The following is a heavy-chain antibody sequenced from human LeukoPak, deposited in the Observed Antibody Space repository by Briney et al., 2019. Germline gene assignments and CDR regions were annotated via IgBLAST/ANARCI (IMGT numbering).Heavy chain of an antibody. CDR2: TYYRSKWYT. V-gene: IGHV6-1*01. J-gene: IGHJ4*02. D-gene: IGHD5-12*01. Sequence: SQTLSLTCAISGDSVSGNRVAWNWVRQSPLRGLEWLGRTYYRSKWYTNYTVSVKSRITINPDTSKNQFSLQLNSVTPEDTAVYYCVRSRYDYTFTSIGLDYWGQGTLVTVSS. CDR3: VRSRYDYTFTSIGLDY. CDR1: GDSVSGNRVA.